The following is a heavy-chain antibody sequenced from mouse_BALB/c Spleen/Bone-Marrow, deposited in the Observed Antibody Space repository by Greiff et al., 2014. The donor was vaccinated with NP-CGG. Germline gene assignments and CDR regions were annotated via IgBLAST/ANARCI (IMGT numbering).Heavy chain of an antibody. CDR3: ARETTRGAMDY. V-gene: IGHV5-15*02. Sequence: EVQLVESGGALVQPGGSRKLSCAASGFTFSDYGMAWARQAPGKGPEWVAFISNLAYSIYYTDTVTGRFTISRENAKNTLYLEMSSLRSEDTAMYYCARETTRGAMDYWGQGTSVTVSS. CDR1: GFTFSDYG. J-gene: IGHJ4*01. D-gene: IGHD2-1*01. CDR2: ISNLAYSI.